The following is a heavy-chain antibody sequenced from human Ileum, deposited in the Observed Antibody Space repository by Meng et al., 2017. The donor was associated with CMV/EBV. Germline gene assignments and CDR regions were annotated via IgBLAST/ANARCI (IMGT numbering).Heavy chain of an antibody. D-gene: IGHD3-3*01. CDR3: ARVGKTIFGVVIGFDP. CDR1: SVSSGSYY. CDR2: IYYSGST. V-gene: IGHV4-61*01. Sequence: SVSSGSYYWRWIRQTPGKGLEWIGYIYYSGSTNYNPSLKSRVTISVDTSKNQFSLKLSSVTAADTAAYYCARVGKTIFGVVIGFDPWGQGTLVTVSS. J-gene: IGHJ5*02.